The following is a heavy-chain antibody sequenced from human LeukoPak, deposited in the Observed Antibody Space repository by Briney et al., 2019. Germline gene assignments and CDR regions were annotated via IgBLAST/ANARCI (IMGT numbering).Heavy chain of an antibody. CDR3: AKDCEGYFDWLLPMWFDP. CDR1: GFTFDDYA. Sequence: GGSLRLSCAASGFTFDDYAMHWVRRAPGKGLEWVSLISGDGGSTYYADSVKGRFTISRDNSKNSLYLQMNSLRTEDTALYYCAKDCEGYFDWLLPMWFDPWGQGTLVTVSS. CDR2: ISGDGGST. V-gene: IGHV3-43*02. D-gene: IGHD3-9*01. J-gene: IGHJ5*02.